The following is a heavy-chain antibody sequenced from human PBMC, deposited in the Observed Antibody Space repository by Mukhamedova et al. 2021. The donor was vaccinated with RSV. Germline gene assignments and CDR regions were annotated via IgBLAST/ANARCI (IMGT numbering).Heavy chain of an antibody. D-gene: IGHD6-13*01. CDR2: IGSRSDTI. V-gene: IGHV3-48*04. Sequence: YIGSRSDTISYADSVKGRFTISRDNAKNSLYLQMNSLRAEDTAVYYCARDLSWAFDHWGQGNLVTVSS. J-gene: IGHJ4*02. CDR3: ARDLSWAFDH.